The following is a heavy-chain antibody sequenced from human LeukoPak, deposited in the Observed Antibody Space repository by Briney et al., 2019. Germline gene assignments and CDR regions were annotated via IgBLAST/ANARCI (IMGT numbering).Heavy chain of an antibody. CDR3: ARGAGSSWYFYFDY. CDR2: IKWDGGST. V-gene: IGHV3-20*01. J-gene: IGHJ4*02. CDR1: GFTFSSYS. Sequence: GGSLRLPCAASGFTFSSYSMNWVRQAPGKGLEWVSGIKWDGGSTGYADSVKGRFTISRDNAKNSLYLQMNSLRVEDTAVYHCARGAGSSWYFYFDYWGQGTLVTVSS. D-gene: IGHD6-13*01.